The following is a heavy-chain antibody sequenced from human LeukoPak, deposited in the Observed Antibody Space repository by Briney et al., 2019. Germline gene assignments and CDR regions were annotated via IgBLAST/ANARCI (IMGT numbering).Heavy chain of an antibody. V-gene: IGHV1-2*02. D-gene: IGHD6-6*01. CDR2: INPNSGGT. CDR3: ARVGYSESRQLVFGY. Sequence: ASVKVSCKASGYTFTGYYMHWVRQAPGQGLEWMGWINPNSGGTNYAQKFQGRVTMTRDTSISTAYMELSRLRSDDTAVYYCARVGYSESRQLVFGYWGQGTLVTVSS. J-gene: IGHJ4*02. CDR1: GYTFTGYY.